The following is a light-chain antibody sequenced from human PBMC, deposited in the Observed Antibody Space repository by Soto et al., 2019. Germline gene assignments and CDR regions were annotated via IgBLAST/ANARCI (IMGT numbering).Light chain of an antibody. CDR3: HQYDNSPQT. CDR1: QSVSSSY. CDR2: GAS. J-gene: IGKJ1*01. V-gene: IGKV3-20*01. Sequence: EIVMTPSPATLSVSPGERATLYCRASQSVSSSYLAWYQPKPGQAPRLLIYGASTRATGIPDRFSGGGSGTDFTLSISRLKPEDFAVYYCHQYDNSPQTFGQGTKVDIK.